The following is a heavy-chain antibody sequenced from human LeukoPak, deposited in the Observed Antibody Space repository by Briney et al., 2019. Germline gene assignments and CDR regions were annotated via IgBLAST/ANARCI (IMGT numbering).Heavy chain of an antibody. D-gene: IGHD1-26*01. CDR3: ARNGGSRSPHGY. CDR2: IKQDGSEK. J-gene: IGHJ4*02. CDR1: GFTFSSYS. Sequence: PGGSLRLSCAASGFTFSSYSMNWVRQAPGKGLEWVANIKQDGSEKYYVDSVKGRFTISRDNAKNSLYLQMNSLRAEDTAVYYCARNGGSRSPHGYWGQGTLVTVSS. V-gene: IGHV3-7*01.